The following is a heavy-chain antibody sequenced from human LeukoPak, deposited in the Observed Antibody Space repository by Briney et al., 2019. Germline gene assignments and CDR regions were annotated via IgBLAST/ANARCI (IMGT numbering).Heavy chain of an antibody. CDR1: GFSFSNYA. CDR3: AREPRDCTGGTCQTAGGYYFYY. J-gene: IGHJ4*02. Sequence: AGGSLRLSCAASGFSFSNYAMSWVRQAPGKGLEWVSGMSASGGSYYADSVKGRLIVSRDISKNTLYLQMNSLRAEDTAIYFCAREPRDCTGGTCQTAGGYYFYYWGQGTLVTVSS. V-gene: IGHV3-23*01. CDR2: MSASGGS. D-gene: IGHD3-10*01.